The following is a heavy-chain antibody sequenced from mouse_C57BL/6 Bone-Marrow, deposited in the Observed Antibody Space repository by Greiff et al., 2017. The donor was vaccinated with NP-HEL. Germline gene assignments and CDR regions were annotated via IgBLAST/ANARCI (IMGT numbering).Heavy chain of an antibody. CDR3: AREGGLRRRTYAMDY. Sequence: EVQRVESEGGLVQPGSSMKLSCTASGFTFSDYYMAWVRQVPEKGLEWVANINYDGSSTYYLDSLKSRFIISRDNAKNILYLQMRSLKSEDTATYYCAREGGLRRRTYAMDYWGQGTSGTVSS. CDR1: GFTFSDYY. J-gene: IGHJ4*01. D-gene: IGHD2-4*01. CDR2: INYDGSST. V-gene: IGHV5-16*01.